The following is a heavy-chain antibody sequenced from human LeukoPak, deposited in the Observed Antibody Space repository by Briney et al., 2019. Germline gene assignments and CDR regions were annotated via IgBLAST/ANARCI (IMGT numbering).Heavy chain of an antibody. V-gene: IGHV5-51*01. D-gene: IGHD1-14*01. CDR3: ARLNPATPY. CDR2: IYPGDSDT. Sequence: GAPLKISCKGSGYRFTSYWIGWVRPMPGKGLEWMGIIYPGDSDTGYSPSFQGQVTISADKSISTAYLQWSSLKASDTAMYYCARLNPATPYWGQGTLVTVSS. CDR1: GYRFTSYW. J-gene: IGHJ4*02.